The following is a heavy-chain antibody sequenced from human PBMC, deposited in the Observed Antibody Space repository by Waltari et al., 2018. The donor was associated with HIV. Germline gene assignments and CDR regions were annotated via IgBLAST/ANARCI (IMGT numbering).Heavy chain of an antibody. Sequence: QVQLQQWGAGLLKPSETLSLTCAVYGGSFSGYYWSWIRQPPGKGLEWIGKINHSGSTNYNPSLKSRVTISVDTSKNQFSLKLSSVTAADTAVYYCARAQVYYYGSGSYYNERRFDYWGQGTLVTVSS. CDR3: ARAQVYYYGSGSYYNERRFDY. J-gene: IGHJ4*02. CDR2: INHSGST. D-gene: IGHD3-10*01. V-gene: IGHV4-34*01. CDR1: GGSFSGYY.